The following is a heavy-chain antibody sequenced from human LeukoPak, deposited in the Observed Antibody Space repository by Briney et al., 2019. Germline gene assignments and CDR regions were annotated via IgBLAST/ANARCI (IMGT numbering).Heavy chain of an antibody. D-gene: IGHD6-19*01. Sequence: PGGSLRLSCAASGFTFSSYAMHWVRQAPGKGLEWVAVISYDGSNKYYADSVKGRFTISRDDSKNTLLLQMNSLRADDTAMYYCARAYSSGWSLPFDSWGQGTLVTVSS. CDR2: ISYDGSNK. V-gene: IGHV3-30-3*01. CDR1: GFTFSSYA. J-gene: IGHJ4*02. CDR3: ARAYSSGWSLPFDS.